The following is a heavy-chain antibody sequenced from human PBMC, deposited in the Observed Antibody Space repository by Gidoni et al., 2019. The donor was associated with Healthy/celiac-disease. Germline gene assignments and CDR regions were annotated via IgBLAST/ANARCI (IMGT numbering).Heavy chain of an antibody. Sequence: QVQLVQSGAEAKKPGASVKVSCKASGYAFTSYSMHWVRQAPGQGLEWMGIINPSGGSTSYAQKFQGRVTMTRDTSTSTVYMELSSLRSEDTAVYYCARDRRGYYDSSGSDAFDIWGQGTMVTVSS. CDR3: ARDRRGYYDSSGSDAFDI. V-gene: IGHV1-46*03. CDR2: INPSGGST. D-gene: IGHD3-22*01. CDR1: GYAFTSYS. J-gene: IGHJ3*02.